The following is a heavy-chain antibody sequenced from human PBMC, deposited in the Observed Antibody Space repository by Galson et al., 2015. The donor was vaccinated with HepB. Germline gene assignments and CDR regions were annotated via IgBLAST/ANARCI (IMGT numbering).Heavy chain of an antibody. V-gene: IGHV1-46*04. CDR3: AREVGPFDY. D-gene: IGHD3-10*01. Sequence: SVKVSCKASGYTFTSYYIHWVRQAPGQGLEWMGKINPSGGSTSYAQKLQGRVSMTRDTSTSIVYMELSSLRSEDTAVYYCAREVGPFDYWGQGTLVTVSS. CDR2: INPSGGST. CDR1: GYTFTSYY. J-gene: IGHJ4*02.